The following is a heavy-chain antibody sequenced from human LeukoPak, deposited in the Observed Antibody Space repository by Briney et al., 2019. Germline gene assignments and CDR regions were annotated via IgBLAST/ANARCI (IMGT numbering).Heavy chain of an antibody. J-gene: IGHJ6*03. Sequence: PSETLSLTCAVYGGSFSGYYWSWIRQPPGKGLEWIGEINHSGSTNYNPSLKSRVTISVDTSKNQFSLKLSSVTAADTAVYYCARAGYSSSQLYMDVWGKGTTVTVSS. V-gene: IGHV4-34*01. CDR3: ARAGYSSSQLYMDV. CDR2: INHSGST. D-gene: IGHD6-6*01. CDR1: GGSFSGYY.